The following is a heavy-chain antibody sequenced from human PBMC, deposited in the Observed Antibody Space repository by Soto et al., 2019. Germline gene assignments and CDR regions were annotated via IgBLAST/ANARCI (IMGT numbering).Heavy chain of an antibody. CDR2: ISHEGENK. V-gene: IGHV3-30*03. CDR3: ARGDQWAILLRYFGMDF. D-gene: IGHD1-26*01. J-gene: IGHJ6*02. Sequence: QAHLVESGGGMVHSGGSLKLSCEVSGFSLSSFEMPWVRQPPGKGLEWVAFISHEGENKYYADSVKGRFSISRDNSKNTLSLHMNNSRTDDTALYSCARGDQWAILLRYFGMDFWGPGTTGTVSS. CDR1: GFSLSSFE.